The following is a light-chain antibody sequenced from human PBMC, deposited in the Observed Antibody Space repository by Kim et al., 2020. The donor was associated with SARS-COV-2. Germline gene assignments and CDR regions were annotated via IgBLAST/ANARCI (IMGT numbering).Light chain of an antibody. CDR1: QSISSW. V-gene: IGKV1-5*01. Sequence: SASVGDRVTLAWRASQSISSWLAWYQQKPGKAPKLLIYDACSLESGVPSRCSGSGSGTEFTLTVSSLQPDDFATYYCQQYNSYSYTFGQGTKLEI. CDR3: QQYNSYSYT. CDR2: DAC. J-gene: IGKJ2*01.